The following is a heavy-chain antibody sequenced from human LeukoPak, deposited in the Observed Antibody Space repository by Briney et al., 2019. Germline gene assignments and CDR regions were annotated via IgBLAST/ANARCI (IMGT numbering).Heavy chain of an antibody. D-gene: IGHD3-9*01. V-gene: IGHV1-46*01. J-gene: IGHJ6*03. CDR2: INPSGGST. CDR3: ARVPPKILTGYGYMDV. CDR1: GYTFTSYG. Sequence: ASVKVSCKASGYTFTSYGISWVRQAPGQGLEWMGIINPSGGSTSYAQKFQGRVTMTRDMSTSTVYMELSSLRSEDTAVYYCARVPPKILTGYGYMDVWGKGTTVTVSS.